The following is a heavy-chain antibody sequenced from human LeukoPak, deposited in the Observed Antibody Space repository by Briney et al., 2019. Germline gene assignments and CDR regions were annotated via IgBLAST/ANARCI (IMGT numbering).Heavy chain of an antibody. J-gene: IGHJ4*02. CDR3: AKDPYYDFWSGYFDY. Sequence: GGSLRLSCAASGFTFSSYGMHWVRQAPGKGLEWVAVIWYDGSNKYYADSVKGRFTISRDNSKNTLYLQMNSLRAEDTAVYYCAKDPYYDFWSGYFDYWGQGTLVTVSS. CDR1: GFTFSSYG. CDR2: IWYDGSNK. D-gene: IGHD3-3*01. V-gene: IGHV3-33*06.